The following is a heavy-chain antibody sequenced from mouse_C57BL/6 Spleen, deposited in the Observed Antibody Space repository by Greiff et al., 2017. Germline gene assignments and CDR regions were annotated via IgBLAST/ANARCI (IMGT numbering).Heavy chain of an antibody. J-gene: IGHJ4*01. D-gene: IGHD4-1*02. V-gene: IGHV1-18*01. CDR1: GYTFTDYN. CDR2: INPNNGGT. Sequence: VQLKQSGPELVKPGASVKIPCKASGYTFTDYNMDWVKQSPGKSLEWIGDINPNNGGTIYNQKFKGKATLTVDKSSSTAYMELRSLTSEDTAVYYCAQLGGDAMGYWGQGTSVTVSS. CDR3: AQLGGDAMGY.